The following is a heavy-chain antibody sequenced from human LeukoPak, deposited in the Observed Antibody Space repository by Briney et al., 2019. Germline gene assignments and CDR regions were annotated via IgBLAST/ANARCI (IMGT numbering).Heavy chain of an antibody. V-gene: IGHV1-69*04. CDR3: AREPSITMVRGVKTGDV. J-gene: IGHJ6*02. Sequence: ASVKVSCKASGGTFSSYAISWVRQAPGQGLEWMGRIIPILGIANYAQKFQGRVTITADKSTSTAYMELSSLRSEDTAVYYCAREPSITMVRGVKTGDVWGQGTTVTVSS. CDR1: GGTFSSYA. D-gene: IGHD3-10*01. CDR2: IIPILGIA.